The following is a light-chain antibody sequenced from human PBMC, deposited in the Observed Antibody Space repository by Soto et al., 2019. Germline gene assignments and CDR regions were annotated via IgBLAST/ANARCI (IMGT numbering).Light chain of an antibody. Sequence: EIGLTQSPGTLSLSPGGRATLSCRASQSVSRNYVAWYQQKPGQAPRLLIYGASSRASGIPDRFSGSGSGADFTRSITRLEPEDFALYYCQQYGSTPLTFGGGTKVEIK. V-gene: IGKV3-20*01. CDR3: QQYGSTPLT. CDR2: GAS. J-gene: IGKJ4*01. CDR1: QSVSRNY.